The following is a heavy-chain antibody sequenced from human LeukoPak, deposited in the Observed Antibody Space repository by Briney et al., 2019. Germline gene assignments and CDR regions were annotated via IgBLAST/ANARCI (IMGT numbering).Heavy chain of an antibody. Sequence: GGSLRLSCAASGNYWMHWIRQAPGKGLVWVSHINSDGSWTSYADSVKGRFTISKDNAKNTVYLQMNNLRAEDTAVYYCVSFYEAYWGRGTLVTVSS. D-gene: IGHD2/OR15-2a*01. CDR2: INSDGSWT. CDR3: VSFYEAY. V-gene: IGHV3-74*01. CDR1: GNYW. J-gene: IGHJ4*02.